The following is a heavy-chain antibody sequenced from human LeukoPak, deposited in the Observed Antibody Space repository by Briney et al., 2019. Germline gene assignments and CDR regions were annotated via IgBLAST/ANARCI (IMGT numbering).Heavy chain of an antibody. CDR3: ASGVSSSWYPEYSQH. CDR2: IYHSGST. D-gene: IGHD6-13*01. Sequence: SGTLSLTCAVSGGSISSSNWWSWVHQPPGKGLEWIGEIYHSGSTNYNPSLKSRVTISVDKSKNQFSLKLSSVTAADTAVYYCASGVSSSWYPEYSQHWGQGTLVPVSS. V-gene: IGHV4-4*02. J-gene: IGHJ1*01. CDR1: GGSISSSNW.